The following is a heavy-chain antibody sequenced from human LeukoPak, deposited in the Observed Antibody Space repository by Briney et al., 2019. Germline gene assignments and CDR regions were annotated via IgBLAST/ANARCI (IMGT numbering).Heavy chain of an antibody. Sequence: GGSLTLSCAPSAFTLSIYGMHCVRQAPGKGLEWGSFIRDVGSNKYYADSVKGRLTISTDNSKNTLYLQMSSLRAEATAVYYCAKDSSRSGYYVDYWGQGTLVTVS. V-gene: IGHV3-30*02. CDR3: AKDSSRSGYYVDY. CDR2: IRDVGSNK. CDR1: AFTLSIYG. D-gene: IGHD3-3*01. J-gene: IGHJ4*02.